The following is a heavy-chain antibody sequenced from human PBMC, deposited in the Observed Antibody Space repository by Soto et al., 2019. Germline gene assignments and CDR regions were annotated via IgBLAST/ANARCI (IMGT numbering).Heavy chain of an antibody. CDR3: ARENAVQAWLHHFDH. J-gene: IGHJ4*02. CDR1: GFSFNSFA. V-gene: IGHV3-48*03. D-gene: IGHD5-18*01. Sequence: LRLSCEASGFSFNSFAMNSVRQAPGRGLEWVSYISDDRASIYCADSLKGRFTISRDNAKNSLSLQMNNLRAEDTAVYYCARENAVQAWLHHFDHWGLGTLVTVSS. CDR2: ISDDRASI.